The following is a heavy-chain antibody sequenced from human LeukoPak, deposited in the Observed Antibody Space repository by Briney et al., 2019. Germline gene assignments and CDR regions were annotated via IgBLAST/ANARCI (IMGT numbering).Heavy chain of an antibody. CDR1: GFTFSSYS. CDR2: IIGSGDLI. Sequence: PGGSLRLSCAASGFTFSSYSMNWVRQAPGKGLEWVSFIIGSGDLIYYADSVKGRFTISRDNAKNSLYLQMNSLKTEDTGVYYCAAIPPGAASSDFWGRGTLVTVSS. J-gene: IGHJ4*02. V-gene: IGHV3-48*01. D-gene: IGHD2-15*01. CDR3: AAIPPGAASSDF.